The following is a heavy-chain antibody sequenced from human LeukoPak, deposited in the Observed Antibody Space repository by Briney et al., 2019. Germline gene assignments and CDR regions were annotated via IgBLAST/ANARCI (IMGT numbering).Heavy chain of an antibody. J-gene: IGHJ2*01. CDR1: GGSFSSYS. D-gene: IGHD3-10*01. CDR2: ITEKGNA. CDR3: ARGYYPPRWYFDL. V-gene: IGHV4-34*01. Sequence: PSETLSLTCALYGGSFSSYSWSWTWIRQTPEKGLEWIGEITEKGNANYNPSLKSRVTIDLDTSKNQFSLKLTSMTAADTAMYYCARGYYPPRWYFDLWGRGTLVT.